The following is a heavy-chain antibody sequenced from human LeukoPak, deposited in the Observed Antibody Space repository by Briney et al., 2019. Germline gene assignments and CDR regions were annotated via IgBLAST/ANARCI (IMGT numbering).Heavy chain of an antibody. CDR2: INPKSGGT. Sequence: EASVKVSCKASGYTFTGYYIHWVRQAPGQGLEWMGRINPKSGGTNYAQRFQGRVTMTRDTSISTAYMELSRLRSDDTAVYYCASTLSPVDIVATFNYFDYWGQGTLVTVSS. CDR3: ASTLSPVDIVATFNYFDY. CDR1: GYTFTGYY. J-gene: IGHJ4*02. V-gene: IGHV1-2*06. D-gene: IGHD5-12*01.